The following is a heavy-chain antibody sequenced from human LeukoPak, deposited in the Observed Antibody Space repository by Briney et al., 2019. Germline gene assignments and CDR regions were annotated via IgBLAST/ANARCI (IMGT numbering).Heavy chain of an antibody. Sequence: PGGSLRLSCAASGFTFSSYGMHWVRQASGKGLEWVGRVRSKGNSYEAAYAASVKGRFTISRDDSENMTYLQMNSLKTEDTAIYYCTREGCGATSCYTNDYWGQGTLVTVSS. CDR2: VRSKGNSYEA. V-gene: IGHV3-73*01. CDR1: GFTFSSYG. D-gene: IGHD2-2*02. CDR3: TREGCGATSCYTNDY. J-gene: IGHJ4*02.